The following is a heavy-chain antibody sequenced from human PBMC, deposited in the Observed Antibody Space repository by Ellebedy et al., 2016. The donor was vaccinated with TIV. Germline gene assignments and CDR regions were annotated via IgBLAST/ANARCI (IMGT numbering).Heavy chain of an antibody. CDR2: IYSGGST. J-gene: IGHJ4*02. V-gene: IGHV3-53*01. Sequence: GESLKISCAASGFTVSSNYMSWVRQAPGKGLEWVSIIYSGGSTYYADSVKGRFTISRDNSKNTLYLQMNSLRAEDTAVYYCARVSIEYYYDSSGYFDYWGQGTLVTVSS. CDR1: GFTVSSNY. D-gene: IGHD3-22*01. CDR3: ARVSIEYYYDSSGYFDY.